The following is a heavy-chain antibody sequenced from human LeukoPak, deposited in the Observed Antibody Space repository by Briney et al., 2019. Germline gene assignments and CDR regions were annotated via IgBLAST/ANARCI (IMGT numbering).Heavy chain of an antibody. CDR3: ARGPPDGSGSYYPGDY. D-gene: IGHD3-10*01. Sequence: GGSLRLSCAASGFTFSSYWMSWVRQAPGKGLEWVANMKQDGSEKYYVDSVKGRFTISRDNAKNSLYLQMNSLRAEDTAVYFCARGPPDGSGSYYPGDYWGQGTLVTVSS. CDR2: MKQDGSEK. J-gene: IGHJ4*02. V-gene: IGHV3-7*01. CDR1: GFTFSSYW.